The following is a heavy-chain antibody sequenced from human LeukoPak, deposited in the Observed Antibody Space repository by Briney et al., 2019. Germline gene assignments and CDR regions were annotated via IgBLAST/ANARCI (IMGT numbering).Heavy chain of an antibody. Sequence: GGSLRLSCAASGFTVSSNYMSWVRQAPGKGLEWVSVIYSGGSRYYADSVKGRFTISRDNSKNTLYMRMSSLRAEDTALYYCAQRRYDSSGHFDSWGQGTLVTVSS. J-gene: IGHJ4*02. CDR3: AQRRYDSSGHFDS. D-gene: IGHD3-22*01. CDR2: IYSGGSR. CDR1: GFTVSSNY. V-gene: IGHV3-66*01.